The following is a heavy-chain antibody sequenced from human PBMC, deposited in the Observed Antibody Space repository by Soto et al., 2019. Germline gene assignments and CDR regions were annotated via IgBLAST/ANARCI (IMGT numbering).Heavy chain of an antibody. CDR3: ARQGPWVARGVDY. CDR1: GGSISSYY. V-gene: IGHV4-59*08. Sequence: SETLSLTCTVSGGSISSYYWSWIRQPPGKGLEWIGYIYYSGSTNYNPSLKSRVTISVDTSKNQFSLKLSSVTAADTAVYYCARQGPWVARGVDYWGQGTLVTVSS. J-gene: IGHJ4*02. CDR2: IYYSGST. D-gene: IGHD5-12*01.